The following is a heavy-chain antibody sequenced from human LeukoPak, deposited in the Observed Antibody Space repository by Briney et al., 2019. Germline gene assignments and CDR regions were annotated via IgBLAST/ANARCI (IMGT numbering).Heavy chain of an antibody. Sequence: GGSLRLSCAASGFTFSSYAMSWVRQAPGKGLQWVSAISGSGSGTYYADSVKGRFTISRDNSKNTFYLQMNSLRAEDTAVYYCATRGDILTGYPYYFDYWGQGTLVTVSS. D-gene: IGHD3-9*01. CDR2: ISGSGSGT. CDR3: ATRGDILTGYPYYFDY. V-gene: IGHV3-23*01. CDR1: GFTFSSYA. J-gene: IGHJ4*02.